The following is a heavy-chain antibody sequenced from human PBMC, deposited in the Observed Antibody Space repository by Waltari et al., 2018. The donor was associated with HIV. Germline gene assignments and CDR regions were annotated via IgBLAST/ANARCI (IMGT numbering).Heavy chain of an antibody. J-gene: IGHJ4*02. Sequence: QEHLVESGRGVVQPGRSLRLSCKASGFSFSDYGMHWVRQAPGKGLEWVAVIWYDGGIKYYAESVKGRFIVSRDNSKNILYLEMNSLSAEDTGFYYCARGSPGSRFSGSDYDYWGQGTLVTVSS. CDR1: GFSFSDYG. D-gene: IGHD1-26*01. V-gene: IGHV3-33*01. CDR3: ARGSPGSRFSGSDYDY. CDR2: IWYDGGIK.